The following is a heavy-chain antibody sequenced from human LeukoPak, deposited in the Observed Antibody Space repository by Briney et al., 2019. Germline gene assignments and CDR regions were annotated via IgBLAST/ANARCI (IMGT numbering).Heavy chain of an antibody. CDR3: AKLPSSGWYYFDY. D-gene: IGHD6-19*01. V-gene: IGHV3-20*04. CDR2: INWNGGST. Sequence: GGSLRLSCAASGFTFDDYGMSWVRQAPGKGLEWVSGINWNGGSTGYADSVKGRFTISRDNAKNSLYLQMNSLRAEDTAVYYCAKLPSSGWYYFDYWGQGTLVTVSS. J-gene: IGHJ4*02. CDR1: GFTFDDYG.